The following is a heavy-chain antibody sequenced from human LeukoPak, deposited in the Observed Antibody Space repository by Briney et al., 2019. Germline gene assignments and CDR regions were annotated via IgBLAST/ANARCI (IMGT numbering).Heavy chain of an antibody. D-gene: IGHD2/OR15-2a*01. V-gene: IGHV3-30*18. J-gene: IGHJ6*04. Sequence: GGSLRLSFAASGFTFSSYGMHWVRQAPGKGLEWVAVISYDGSNKYYADSVKGRFTISRDNSKNTLYLQMNSLRAEDTAVYYCAKDVLRGYYGMDVWGKGTTVTVSS. CDR3: AKDVLRGYYGMDV. CDR1: GFTFSSYG. CDR2: ISYDGSNK.